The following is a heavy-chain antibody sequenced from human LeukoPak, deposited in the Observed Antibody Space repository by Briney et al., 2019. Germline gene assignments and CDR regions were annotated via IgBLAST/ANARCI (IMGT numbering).Heavy chain of an antibody. CDR3: ARVFQTVTYDDGDY. V-gene: IGHV4-59*07. CDR1: VASLSSDY. D-gene: IGHD4-17*01. J-gene: IGHJ4*02. Sequence: SYTLSLTCTLSVASLSSDYWRWLRQPPGQGLAWIEYISYSGSTNYNPSLKSRLTISADTSHNQFSLTMSSVSAADTAVYYCARVFQTVTYDDGDYWGQGILVTVSS. CDR2: ISYSGST.